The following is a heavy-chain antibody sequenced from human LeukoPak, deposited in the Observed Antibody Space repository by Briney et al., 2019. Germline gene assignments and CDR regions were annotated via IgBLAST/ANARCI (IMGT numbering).Heavy chain of an antibody. V-gene: IGHV3-30*03. CDR3: SGATSMTTVTTDY. Sequence: GGSLRLSCAASGLAFSDYGMHWVRQAPGKGLEWLAVISYDEANTYYADSVKGRFTVSRDNSKNTVFLQMNSLRVEDTAIYYCSGATSMTTVTTDYWGQGTLVTVSS. J-gene: IGHJ4*02. CDR2: ISYDEANT. CDR1: GLAFSDYG. D-gene: IGHD4-17*01.